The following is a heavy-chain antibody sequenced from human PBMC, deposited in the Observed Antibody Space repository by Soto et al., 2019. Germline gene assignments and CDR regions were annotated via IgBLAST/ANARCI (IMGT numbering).Heavy chain of an antibody. V-gene: IGHV1-3*01. D-gene: IGHD6-19*01. Sequence: ASVKASCKASGYTFTSYAMHWVRQAPRQRLEWMGWINAGNGNTKYSQKFQGRVTITRDTSASTAYMELSSLRSEDTAVYYCARVRAVAGASYYYYYMDVWGKGTTVTVSS. CDR3: ARVRAVAGASYYYYYMDV. CDR2: INAGNGNT. J-gene: IGHJ6*03. CDR1: GYTFTSYA.